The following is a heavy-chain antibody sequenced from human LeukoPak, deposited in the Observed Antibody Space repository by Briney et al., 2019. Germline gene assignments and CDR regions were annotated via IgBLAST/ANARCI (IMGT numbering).Heavy chain of an antibody. CDR2: INTDGSST. Sequence: PGGSLRLSCAASGFTFSGYWMHWVRQAPGKGLVWVSRINTDGSSTRYADSVKGRFTISRDNAKNTLYLQVNSLRAEDTAVYYCARGFRTYSDYDATDWGQGTLVTVSS. J-gene: IGHJ4*02. D-gene: IGHD5-12*01. CDR3: ARGFRTYSDYDATD. V-gene: IGHV3-74*01. CDR1: GFTFSGYW.